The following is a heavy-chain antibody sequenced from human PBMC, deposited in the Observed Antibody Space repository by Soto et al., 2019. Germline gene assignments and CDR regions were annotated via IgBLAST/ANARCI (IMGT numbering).Heavy chain of an antibody. CDR3: ARIASSGYYWGSDY. CDR2: INPNSGGT. J-gene: IGHJ4*02. Sequence: ASVKVSCKASGYTFTGYYMHWVRQAPGQGLERMGWINPNSGGTNYAQKFQGRVTMTRDTSISTAYMELSRLRSDDTAVYHCARIASSGYYWGSDYWGQGTLVTVSS. D-gene: IGHD3-22*01. CDR1: GYTFTGYY. V-gene: IGHV1-2*02.